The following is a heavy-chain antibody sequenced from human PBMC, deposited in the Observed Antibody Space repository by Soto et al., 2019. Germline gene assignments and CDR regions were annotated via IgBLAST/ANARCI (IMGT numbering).Heavy chain of an antibody. CDR1: GGSVSSGSYY. Sequence: PSETLSLTCTVSGGSVSSGSYYWSWIRQPPGKGLEWIGYIYYSGSTNYNPSLKSRVTISVDTSKNQFSLKLSSVTAADTAVYYCATGGCSGGSCWLAEYFQHWGQGTLVTVSS. J-gene: IGHJ1*01. CDR3: ATGGCSGGSCWLAEYFQH. CDR2: IYYSGST. D-gene: IGHD2-15*01. V-gene: IGHV4-61*01.